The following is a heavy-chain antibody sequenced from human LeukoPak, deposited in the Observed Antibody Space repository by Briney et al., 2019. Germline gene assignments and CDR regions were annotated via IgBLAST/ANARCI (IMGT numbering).Heavy chain of an antibody. J-gene: IGHJ3*02. D-gene: IGHD3-22*01. V-gene: IGHV4-61*02. CDR3: GGWLLRLDAFDI. Sequence: SETLSLTCTVSGGSISSGRYYWSWIRQPAGKGLEWIGRIYISGSTNYNPSLKSRVTISVDTSKNQFSLKLTSVTAADTAVYYCGGWLLRLDAFDIWGQGTMVTVSS. CDR1: GGSISSGRYY. CDR2: IYISGST.